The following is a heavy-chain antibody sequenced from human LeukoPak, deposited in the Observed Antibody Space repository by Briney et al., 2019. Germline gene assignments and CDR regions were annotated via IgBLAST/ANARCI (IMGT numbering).Heavy chain of an antibody. CDR2: IYHSGST. CDR1: GGSISSGGYY. V-gene: IGHV4-30-2*01. J-gene: IGHJ4*02. CDR3: ALDYSDYSLGR. D-gene: IGHD4-17*01. Sequence: SETLALTCTVSGGSISSGGYYWSWIRQPPGKGLEWIGYIYHSGSTYYNPSLKSRVTISVDRSKNQFSLKLSSVTAADTAVYYCALDYSDYSLGRWGQGTLVTVSS.